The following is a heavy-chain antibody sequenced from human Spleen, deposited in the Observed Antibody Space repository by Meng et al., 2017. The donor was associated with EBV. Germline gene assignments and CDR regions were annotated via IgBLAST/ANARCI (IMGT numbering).Heavy chain of an antibody. CDR2: IYWDDAK. CDR3: ARRRSSHGYLFDY. CDR1: GFSLCRYGAG. V-gene: IGHV2-5*02. J-gene: IGHJ4*02. D-gene: IGHD5-18*01. Sequence: TVMESGPTLVRPTETVTLTCNFSGFSLCRYGAGVAWIRQPPGKALEWLALIYWDDAKRYSPSLKSRLTISTDTSKNQVVLTMTNMAPEDTATYFCARRRSSHGYLFDYWGQGVLVTVSS.